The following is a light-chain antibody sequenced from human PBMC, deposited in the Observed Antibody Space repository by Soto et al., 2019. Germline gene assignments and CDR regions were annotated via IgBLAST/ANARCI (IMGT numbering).Light chain of an antibody. Sequence: EIVLTPSQATLSLSPGERATLSCRASQSVSNNYLAWYQQKPGQAPRLLIYGASNRATGIPDRFSGSGSGTDFTLTISRLEPEDFAVYYCQQYGSSGTFGQGTKVDIK. J-gene: IGKJ1*01. V-gene: IGKV3-20*01. CDR3: QQYGSSGT. CDR1: QSVSNNY. CDR2: GAS.